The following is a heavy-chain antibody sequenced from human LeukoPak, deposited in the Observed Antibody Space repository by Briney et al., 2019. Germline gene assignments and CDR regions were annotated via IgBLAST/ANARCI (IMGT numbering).Heavy chain of an antibody. V-gene: IGHV3-23*01. D-gene: IGHD6-19*01. CDR2: ISGSGGST. CDR1: GFTFSSYG. J-gene: IGHJ4*02. Sequence: PGGSLRLSCAASGFTFSSYGMSWVRQAPGKGLEWVSAISGSGGSTYYADSVKGRFTISRDNSKNTLYLQMNSLRAEDTAVYYCAKDRIAVAGPKSGGDYWGQGTLVTVSS. CDR3: AKDRIAVAGPKSGGDY.